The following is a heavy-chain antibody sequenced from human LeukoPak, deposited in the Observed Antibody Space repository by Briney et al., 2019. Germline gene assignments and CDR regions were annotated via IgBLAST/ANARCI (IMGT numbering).Heavy chain of an antibody. Sequence: GGSLRLSCAASGFSFSNYAMDWVRQAPGKGLEWVSVISAGGSPTFYADSVKGRFTISRDNSKNTLFLQMNSLRAEDTALYYCAKDLGPGYGDYNYYYYGMDVWGQGTTVTVSS. D-gene: IGHD4-17*01. V-gene: IGHV3-23*01. CDR3: AKDLGPGYGDYNYYYYGMDV. CDR1: GFSFSNYA. CDR2: ISAGGSPT. J-gene: IGHJ6*02.